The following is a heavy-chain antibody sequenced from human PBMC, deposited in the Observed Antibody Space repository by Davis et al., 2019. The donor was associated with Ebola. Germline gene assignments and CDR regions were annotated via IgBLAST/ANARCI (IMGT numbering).Heavy chain of an antibody. J-gene: IGHJ4*02. CDR1: GFTLTDYY. Sequence: ASVKVSCKAFGFTLTDYYMHWVRQGPGQGLEYVGWISPNGGDTRYAQTFQGRVTMTRDTAISTTYMELSGLTSDDTAVYYCAREDCSDGRAGRCHQNSDYWGQGTLVTVSS. D-gene: IGHD2-8*01. V-gene: IGHV1-2*02. CDR3: AREDCSDGRAGRCHQNSDY. CDR2: ISPNGGDT.